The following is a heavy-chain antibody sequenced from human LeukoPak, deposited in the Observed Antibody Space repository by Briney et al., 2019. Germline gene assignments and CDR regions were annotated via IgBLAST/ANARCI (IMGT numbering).Heavy chain of an antibody. CDR3: VKPQYCGGRCSNWFDP. V-gene: IGHV3-30*18. CDR2: ILYDGIDK. Sequence: GGSLRLSCAASGFAFSSYGMHWVRQSPDKGLEWVAVILYDGIDKYYADSVKGRFTISRDNSKNTLYLQMNSLRTEDTAVYYCVKPQYCGGRCSNWFDPWGQGTLVIVSS. CDR1: GFAFSSYG. J-gene: IGHJ5*02. D-gene: IGHD2-21*01.